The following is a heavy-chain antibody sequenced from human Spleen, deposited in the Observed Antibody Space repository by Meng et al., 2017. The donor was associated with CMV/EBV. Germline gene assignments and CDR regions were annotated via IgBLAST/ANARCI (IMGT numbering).Heavy chain of an antibody. V-gene: IGHV3-30*04. J-gene: IGHJ5*02. CDR2: ISYDRKNK. D-gene: IGHD4-17*01. CDR3: ARAVGRGTWYGNWLDP. CDR1: GLTFSNFA. Sequence: GLTFSNFAISWVRKAPGKGLGWVAVISYDRKNKYYTDSVKGRFTLSRDNSKNTVYVQMNSLRVEDTAVYYCARAVGRGTWYGNWLDPWGQGTLVTVSS.